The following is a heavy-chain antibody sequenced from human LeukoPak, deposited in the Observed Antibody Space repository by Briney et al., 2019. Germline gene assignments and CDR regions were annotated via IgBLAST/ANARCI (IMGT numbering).Heavy chain of an antibody. J-gene: IGHJ5*02. CDR3: AKADGYNPNWFDP. CDR2: ISYDGSNK. CDR1: GFTFSSYG. V-gene: IGHV3-30*18. Sequence: GRSLRLSCAASGFTFSSYGMHWVRQAPGKGLEWVAVISYDGSNKYYADSVKGRFTISRDNSKNTLYLQMNSLRAEDTAVYYCAKADGYNPNWFDPWGQGTLVTVSS. D-gene: IGHD5-24*01.